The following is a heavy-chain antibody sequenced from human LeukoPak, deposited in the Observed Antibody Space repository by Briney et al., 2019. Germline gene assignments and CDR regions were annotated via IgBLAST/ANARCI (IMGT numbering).Heavy chain of an antibody. CDR1: GYTFTSYG. Sequence: GASVKVSCKASGYTFTSYGISWVRQAPGQGLEWMGWISAYNGNTNYAQKLQGRVTMTTDTSTSTAYMELRSLRSDDTAVYYCARDNGYYDSSGYPVFDYWGQGTLVAVSS. D-gene: IGHD3-22*01. J-gene: IGHJ4*02. CDR3: ARDNGYYDSSGYPVFDY. CDR2: ISAYNGNT. V-gene: IGHV1-18*01.